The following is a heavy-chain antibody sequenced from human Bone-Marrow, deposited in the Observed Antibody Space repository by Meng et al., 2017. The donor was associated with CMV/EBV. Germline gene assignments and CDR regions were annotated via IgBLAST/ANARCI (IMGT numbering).Heavy chain of an antibody. D-gene: IGHD3-10*01. CDR3: ARGRYYGSGSYGAPYYFDY. CDR1: GYTFTGYY. Sequence: ASVKVSCKASGYTFTGYYMHWVRQAPGQGLEWMGWINPNSGGTNYAQKFQGRVTMTRDTSISTAYMELSRLRSDDTAVYYCARGRYYGSGSYGAPYYFDYWGQGTLVTVSS. J-gene: IGHJ4*02. V-gene: IGHV1-2*02. CDR2: INPNSGGT.